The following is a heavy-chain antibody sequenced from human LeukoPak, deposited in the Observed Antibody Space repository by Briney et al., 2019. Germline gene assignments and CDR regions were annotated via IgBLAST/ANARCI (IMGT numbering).Heavy chain of an antibody. CDR1: GFTFSTYS. V-gene: IGHV3-48*01. CDR3: ARDRYGGLWFGELLRYFDY. Sequence: GGSLRLSCAASGFTFSTYSMNWVRQAPGKGLEWVSYITSSSSPRSYADSVKGRFTISRDNAKDSLYLQMNSLRAEDTAVYYCARDRYGGLWFGELLRYFDYWGQGTLVTVSS. D-gene: IGHD3-10*01. J-gene: IGHJ4*02. CDR2: ITSSSSPR.